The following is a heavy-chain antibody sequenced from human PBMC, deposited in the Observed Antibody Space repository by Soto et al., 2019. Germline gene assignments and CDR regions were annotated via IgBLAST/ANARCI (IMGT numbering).Heavy chain of an antibody. Sequence: SETLSLTCTVSGGSISSGDYYWSWIRQHPGKGLEWIGYIYYSGSTYYNPSLKSRVTISVDTSKNQFSLKLSSVTAADTAVYYWGREMGSEVSGAFDIWGKGKRFTVSS. J-gene: IGHJ3*02. CDR2: IYYSGST. CDR1: GGSISSGDYY. D-gene: IGHD3-10*01. CDR3: GREMGSEVSGAFDI. V-gene: IGHV4-31*03.